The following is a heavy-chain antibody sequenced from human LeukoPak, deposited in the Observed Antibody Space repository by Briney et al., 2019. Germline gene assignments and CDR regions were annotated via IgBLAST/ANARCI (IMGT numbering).Heavy chain of an antibody. CDR1: GFTFSSYA. Sequence: GGSQRLSCAASGFTFSSYAMHWVRQAPGKGLEYVSAISSNGGSTYYANSVKGRFTISRDNSKNTLYLQMGSLRAEDMAVYYCARGSYDYGDYWGQGTLVTVSS. J-gene: IGHJ4*02. V-gene: IGHV3-64*01. CDR3: ARGSYDYGDY. CDR2: ISSNGGST. D-gene: IGHD5-18*01.